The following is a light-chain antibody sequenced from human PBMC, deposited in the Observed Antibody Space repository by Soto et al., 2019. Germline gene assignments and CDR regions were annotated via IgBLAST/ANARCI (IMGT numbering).Light chain of an antibody. CDR1: SSNIGSNA. CDR3: ASWDDSLNGVV. V-gene: IGLV1-44*01. CDR2: TNN. Sequence: QSVLTQPPSASGTPGQRVTISCSGSSSNIGSNAVNWYQQLPGRAPKLLIYTNNQRPSGVPDRFSGSKSGTSASLAISGLQSEYEADYCCASWDDSLNGVVFGGGTKLTVL. J-gene: IGLJ2*01.